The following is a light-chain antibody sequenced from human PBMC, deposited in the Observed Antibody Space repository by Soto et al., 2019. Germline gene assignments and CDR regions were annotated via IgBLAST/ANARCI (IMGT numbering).Light chain of an antibody. CDR3: GTWDSSLSAYV. J-gene: IGLJ1*01. Sequence: QSVLTQPPSVSAAPGQKVTISCSGSSSNIRNNYVSWYQQLPGTAPKLLIYDNNKRPSGIPVRFSGSKSGTSATLGITGLQTGDEADYYCGTWDSSLSAYVFGTGTKVTVL. CDR2: DNN. V-gene: IGLV1-51*01. CDR1: SSNIRNNY.